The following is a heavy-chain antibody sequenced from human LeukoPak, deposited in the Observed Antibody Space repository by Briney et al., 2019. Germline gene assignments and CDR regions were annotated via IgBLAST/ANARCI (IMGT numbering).Heavy chain of an antibody. D-gene: IGHD3-3*01. J-gene: IGHJ4*02. CDR3: ARIDFWSGYCLDY. V-gene: IGHV1-2*07. CDR2: INPSSGAT. Sequence: ASVKVSCXASGYTFTDYYMHWVRQAPGQGLEWMGWINPSSGATNYAHKFQGRVTMTRDTSITTASMELSRLRPDDTAVYYCARIDFWSGYCLDYWGQGTLVTVSS. CDR1: GYTFTDYY.